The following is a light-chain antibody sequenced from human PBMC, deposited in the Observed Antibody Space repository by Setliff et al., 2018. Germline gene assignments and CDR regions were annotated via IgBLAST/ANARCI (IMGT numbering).Light chain of an antibody. Sequence: QSALTQPASVSGSPGQSITISCTGTSSDAGGYNYVSWYQQHPGKAPKLMIYDVSNRPSGVSNRFSGSKSGNTASLTISGLQAEDAADYYCSSYTSSSTWVFGGGTKVTVL. J-gene: IGLJ3*02. CDR3: SSYTSSSTWV. CDR2: DVS. V-gene: IGLV2-14*03. CDR1: SSDAGGYNY.